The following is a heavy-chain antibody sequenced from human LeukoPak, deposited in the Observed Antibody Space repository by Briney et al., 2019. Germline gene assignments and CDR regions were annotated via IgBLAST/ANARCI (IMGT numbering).Heavy chain of an antibody. CDR3: ARGDGLGYCSSTSCYDY. CDR2: IYYSGST. J-gene: IGHJ4*02. V-gene: IGHV4-61*08. D-gene: IGHD2-2*01. Sequence: SETLSLTCAVSGGSISSGGYSWSWIRQPPGKGLEWIGYIYYSGSTNYNPSLKSRVTISVDTSKNQFSLKLSSVTAADTAVYYCARGDGLGYCSSTSCYDYWGQGTLVTVSS. CDR1: GGSISSGGYS.